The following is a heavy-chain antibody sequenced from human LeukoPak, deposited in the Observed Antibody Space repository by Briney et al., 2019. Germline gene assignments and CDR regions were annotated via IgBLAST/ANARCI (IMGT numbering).Heavy chain of an antibody. CDR1: GGSFSDYY. CDR3: ASIHQLRDTDAFDI. J-gene: IGHJ3*02. CDR2: INHSGST. D-gene: IGHD1-1*01. Sequence: SETLSLTCAVYGGSFSDYYWSWSRQPPGKGLEWIGEINHSGSTSYNPALKSRVTISVDTSKNRFSLKLSSVTAADTSVYYCASIHQLRDTDAFDIWGQGTMVTVSS. V-gene: IGHV4-34*01.